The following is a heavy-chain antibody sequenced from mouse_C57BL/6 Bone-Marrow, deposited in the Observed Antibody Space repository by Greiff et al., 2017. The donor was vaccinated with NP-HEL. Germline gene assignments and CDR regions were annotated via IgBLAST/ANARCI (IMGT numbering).Heavy chain of an antibody. CDR3: ARGDTYYGSGYFDY. Sequence: EVKLEESGPGLVKPSQSLSLTCSVTGYSITSGYYWNWIRQFPGNKLEWMGYISYDGSNNYNPSLKNRISITRDTSKNQFFLKLNSVTTEDTATYYCARGDTYYGSGYFDYWGQGTTLTVSS. J-gene: IGHJ2*01. D-gene: IGHD1-1*01. CDR1: GYSITSGYY. CDR2: ISYDGSN. V-gene: IGHV3-6*01.